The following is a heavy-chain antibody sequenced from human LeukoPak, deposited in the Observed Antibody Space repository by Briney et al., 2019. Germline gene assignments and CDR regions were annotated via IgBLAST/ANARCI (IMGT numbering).Heavy chain of an antibody. V-gene: IGHV4-34*01. D-gene: IGHD1-1*01. J-gene: IGHJ4*03. Sequence: SETLSLTCAVYGGSFSSYYWSWIRQSPGQELEWIAEINHRGDTNYNPSVKSRVTISVDTSKNQFSLKVTSLTAADTAVYYCARGPTISETGYFDYWGQGTLVTVSS. CDR3: ARGPTISETGYFDY. CDR2: INHRGDT. CDR1: GGSFSSYY.